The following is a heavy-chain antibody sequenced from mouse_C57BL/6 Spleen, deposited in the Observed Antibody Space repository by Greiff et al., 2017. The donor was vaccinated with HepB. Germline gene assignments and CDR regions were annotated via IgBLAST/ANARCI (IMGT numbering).Heavy chain of an antibody. D-gene: IGHD2-4*01. J-gene: IGHJ4*01. CDR3: AKQYDYDGEYYAMDY. CDR2: ISSGSSTI. CDR1: GFTFSDYG. V-gene: IGHV5-17*01. Sequence: EVMLVESGGGLVKPGGSLKLSCAASGFTFSDYGMHWVRQAPEKGLEWVAYISSGSSTIYYADTVKGRFTISRDNAKNTLFLQMTSLRSEDTAMYYCAKQYDYDGEYYAMDYWGQGTSVTVSS.